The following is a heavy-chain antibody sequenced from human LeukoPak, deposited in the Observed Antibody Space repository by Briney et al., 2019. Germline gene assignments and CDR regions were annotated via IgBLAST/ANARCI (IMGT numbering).Heavy chain of an antibody. CDR2: INNDGSST. J-gene: IGHJ6*03. V-gene: IGHV3-74*01. CDR1: GFIFSNYW. Sequence: GGSLRLSCAVSGFIFSNYWMHWVRQAPGKGLVWVSRINNDGSSTSYADSVKGRFTISRDNAKNTLYLQMNSLRAEDTAVYYCARVRCSGGSCSTYYYYYMDVWGKGTTVTVSS. D-gene: IGHD2-15*01. CDR3: ARVRCSGGSCSTYYYYYMDV.